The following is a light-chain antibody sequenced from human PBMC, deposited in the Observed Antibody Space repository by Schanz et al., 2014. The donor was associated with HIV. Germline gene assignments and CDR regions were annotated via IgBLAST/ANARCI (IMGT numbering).Light chain of an antibody. CDR2: EVS. CDR1: SSDVGGYNY. V-gene: IGLV2-8*01. Sequence: QSALTQPPSASGSPGQSVTISCTGTSSDVGGYNYVSWYQQHPGKAPKVTIYEVSKRPSGVPDRFSGSKSGNTASLTISGLQAEDEADYYCSSYTSSDTHVFGTGTKLTVL. J-gene: IGLJ1*01. CDR3: SSYTSSDTHV.